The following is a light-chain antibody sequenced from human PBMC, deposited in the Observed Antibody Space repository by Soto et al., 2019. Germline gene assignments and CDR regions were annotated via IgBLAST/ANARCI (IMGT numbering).Light chain of an antibody. CDR2: GAS. CDR3: QQYSNWPPGT. V-gene: IGKV3-15*01. CDR1: QSVRSN. J-gene: IGKJ1*01. Sequence: EIVLTQSPGTLSVSPGDRVTLSCRASQSVRSNLAWYQQKPGQAPRLLIYGASTRATGIPARFSGSGSGTEFTLTISSLQSEDFAVYYCQQYSNWPPGTFGQGTKV.